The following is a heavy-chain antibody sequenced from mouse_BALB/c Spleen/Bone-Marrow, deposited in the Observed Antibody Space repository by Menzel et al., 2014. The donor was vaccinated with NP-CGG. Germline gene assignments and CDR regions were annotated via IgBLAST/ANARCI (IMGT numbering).Heavy chain of an antibody. CDR3: TRVIYYGYAWFAY. J-gene: IGHJ3*01. D-gene: IGHD2-2*01. V-gene: IGHV1-5*01. Sequence: DVQLQESGTALARPGASVKMSCKASGYTFTSYRMHWVKQRPGQGLEWIGAIYPGNSDTSYNQKFKGKAKLTAVTSTSTAYMELSSLTNEDSAVYYCTRVIYYGYAWFAYWGQGTLVTVSA. CDR2: IYPGNSDT. CDR1: GYTFTSYR.